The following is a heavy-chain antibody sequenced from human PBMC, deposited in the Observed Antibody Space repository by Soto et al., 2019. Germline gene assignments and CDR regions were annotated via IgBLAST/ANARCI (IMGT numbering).Heavy chain of an antibody. J-gene: IGHJ6*02. CDR1: GFTFSSYA. Sequence: GGSLRLSCAASGFTFSSYAMHWVRQAPGKGLEWVAVISYDGSNKYYADSVKGRFTISRDNSKNTLYLQMNSLRAEDTAVYYCARDHMVRGVPNYYYYGMDVWGQGTTVTVSS. CDR2: ISYDGSNK. CDR3: ARDHMVRGVPNYYYYGMDV. D-gene: IGHD3-10*01. V-gene: IGHV3-30-3*01.